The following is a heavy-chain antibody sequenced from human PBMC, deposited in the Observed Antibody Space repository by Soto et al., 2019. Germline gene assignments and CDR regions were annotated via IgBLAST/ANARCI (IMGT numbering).Heavy chain of an antibody. CDR1: GVTFSSYA. V-gene: IGHV1-18*01. J-gene: IGHJ4*02. D-gene: IGHD1-26*01. CDR2: IIPIFGNT. Sequence: ASVKVSCKASGVTFSSYAISWVRQAPGQGLEWMGGIIPIFGNTNYAQKLQGRVTMTTDTSTSTAYMELRSLRSDDTAVYYCARGARNFGFDYWGQGTLVTVSS. CDR3: ARGARNFGFDY.